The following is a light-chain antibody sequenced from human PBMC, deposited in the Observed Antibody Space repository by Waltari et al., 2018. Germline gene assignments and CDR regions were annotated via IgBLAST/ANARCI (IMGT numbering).Light chain of an antibody. Sequence: EIVLTQSPGRLSSSPGERVTLSCRASQSVSRALAWYQQKPGQAPRLLIFGASNRATGIPDRFRGSGSETDFSLTISRLEPEDFAVYYCQHYVRLPATFGRGTKVEIK. CDR1: QSVSRA. J-gene: IGKJ1*01. CDR3: QHYVRLPAT. V-gene: IGKV3-20*01. CDR2: GAS.